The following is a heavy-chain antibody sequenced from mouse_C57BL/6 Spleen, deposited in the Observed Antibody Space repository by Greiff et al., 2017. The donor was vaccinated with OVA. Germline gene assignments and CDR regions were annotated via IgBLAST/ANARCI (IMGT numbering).Heavy chain of an antibody. CDR2: INPNNGGT. V-gene: IGHV1-22*01. CDR3: ARAPGGSFDY. Sequence: VQLQQSGPELVKPGASVKMSCKASGYTFTDYNMHWVKQSHGKSLEWIGYINPNNGGTSYNQKFNGKATLTVNKSSSTAYMELRSLTSEDSAVYYCARAPGGSFDYWGQGTTLTVSS. J-gene: IGHJ2*01. D-gene: IGHD1-1*02. CDR1: GYTFTDYN.